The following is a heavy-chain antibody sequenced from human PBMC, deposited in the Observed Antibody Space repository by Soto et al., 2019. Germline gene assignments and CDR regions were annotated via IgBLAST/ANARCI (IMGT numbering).Heavy chain of an antibody. V-gene: IGHV4-31*03. D-gene: IGHD6-13*01. CDR1: GGSVSSGGYY. J-gene: IGHJ5*02. Sequence: SETLSLTCNVSGGSVSSGGYYWSWIRQHPGKGLEWIGYIHYSGSTYYNPSLKSRVTMSIDTSKNLFSLNLSSVTAADTAVYYCARAGGAGSGHDWFDPWGQGPWSPSPQ. CDR3: ARAGGAGSGHDWFDP. CDR2: IHYSGST.